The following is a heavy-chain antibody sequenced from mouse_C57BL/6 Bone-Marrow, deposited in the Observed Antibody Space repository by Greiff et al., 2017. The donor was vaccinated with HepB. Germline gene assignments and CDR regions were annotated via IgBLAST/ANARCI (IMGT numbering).Heavy chain of an antibody. CDR3: ARARGGAYFDV. CDR1: GYTFTSYW. Sequence: QVHVKQSGAELAKPGASVKLSCKASGYTFTSYWMHWVKQRPGQGLEWIGYINPSSGYTKYNQKFKDKATLTADKSSSTAYMQLSSLTYEDSAVYYCARARGGAYFDVWGTGTTVTVSS. CDR2: INPSSGYT. D-gene: IGHD1-1*02. V-gene: IGHV1-7*01. J-gene: IGHJ1*03.